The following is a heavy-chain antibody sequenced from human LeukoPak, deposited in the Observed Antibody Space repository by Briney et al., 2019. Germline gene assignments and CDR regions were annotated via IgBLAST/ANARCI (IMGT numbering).Heavy chain of an antibody. CDR3: ARVPARRATTSLNWFDP. CDR2: IIPIFGTA. Sequence: SVKVSCKASGGTFSSYAISWVRQAPGQGLGWMGGIIPIFGTANYAQKFQGRVTITADESTSTAYMELSSLRSEDTAVYYCARVPARRATTSLNWFDPWGQGTLVTVSS. V-gene: IGHV1-69*13. D-gene: IGHD1-26*01. CDR1: GGTFSSYA. J-gene: IGHJ5*02.